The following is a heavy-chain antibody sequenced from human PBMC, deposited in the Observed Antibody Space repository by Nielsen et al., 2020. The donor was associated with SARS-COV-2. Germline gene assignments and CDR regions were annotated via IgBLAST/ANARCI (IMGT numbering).Heavy chain of an antibody. V-gene: IGHV1-8*01. CDR3: ARGLTYGSMPDY. CDR1: GYTFTSYD. Sequence: ASVKVSCKASGYTFTSYDINWVRQATGQGLEWMGWMNPNSGNTGYAQKFQGRVTMTRNTSISTAYMELSSLKSEDTAVYYCARGLTYGSMPDYWGQGTLVTVSS. J-gene: IGHJ4*02. CDR2: MNPNSGNT. D-gene: IGHD2/OR15-2a*01.